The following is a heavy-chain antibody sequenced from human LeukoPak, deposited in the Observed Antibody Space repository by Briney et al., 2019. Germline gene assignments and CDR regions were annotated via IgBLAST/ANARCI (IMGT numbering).Heavy chain of an antibody. J-gene: IGHJ6*02. V-gene: IGHV4-59*01. CDR3: ARDRGYYGMDV. Sequence: SETLSLTCTVSGGSIGSYYWSWIRQPPGKGLEWIGYIYYSGSTNYNPSLKSRVTISVDTSKNQFSLKLSSVTAADTAVYYCARDRGYYGMDVWGQGTTVTVSS. CDR2: IYYSGST. CDR1: GGSIGSYY.